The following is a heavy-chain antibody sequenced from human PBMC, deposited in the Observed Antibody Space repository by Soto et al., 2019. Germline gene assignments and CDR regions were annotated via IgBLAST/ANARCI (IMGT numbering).Heavy chain of an antibody. D-gene: IGHD3-3*01. CDR3: ARGLRFLEWLFLDWFDP. J-gene: IGHJ5*02. CDR1: GYTFTSYD. V-gene: IGHV1-8*01. CDR2: MNPNSGNT. Sequence: QVQLVQSGAEVKKPGASVKVSCKASGYTFTSYDINWVRQATGQGLEWMGWMNPNSGNTGYAQKFQGRVTMTRNTSISTAYMELCSLRSEDTAVYYCARGLRFLEWLFLDWFDPWGQGTLVTVSS.